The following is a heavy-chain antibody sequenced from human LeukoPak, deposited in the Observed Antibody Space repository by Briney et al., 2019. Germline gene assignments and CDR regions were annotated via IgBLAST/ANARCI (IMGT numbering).Heavy chain of an antibody. CDR1: GFSVRNNY. V-gene: IGHV3-53*05. CDR2: IYSNGNT. D-gene: IGHD6-13*01. Sequence: GGSLRLSCAASGFSVRNNYMTWVRQAPGKGLEWVSVIYSNGNTYYADSVKGRFTISRDNAKNSLYLQMNSLRAEDTVLFYCAKVKYIAAAGNLYYYYGMDVWGQGTTVTVSS. CDR3: AKVKYIAAAGNLYYYYGMDV. J-gene: IGHJ6*02.